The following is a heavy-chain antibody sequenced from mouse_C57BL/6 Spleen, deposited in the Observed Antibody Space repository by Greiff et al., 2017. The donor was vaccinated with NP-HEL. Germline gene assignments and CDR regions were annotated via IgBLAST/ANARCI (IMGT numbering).Heavy chain of an antibody. Sequence: VQLQQSGPELVKPGASVKISCKASGYTFTDYYMNWVKQSHGKSLEWIGDINPNNGGTSYNQKFKGKATLTVDKSSSTAYMELRSLTSEDSAVYYCARWGTSPWFAYWGQGTLVTVSA. V-gene: IGHV1-26*01. D-gene: IGHD2-14*01. CDR2: INPNNGGT. CDR3: ARWGTSPWFAY. J-gene: IGHJ3*01. CDR1: GYTFTDYY.